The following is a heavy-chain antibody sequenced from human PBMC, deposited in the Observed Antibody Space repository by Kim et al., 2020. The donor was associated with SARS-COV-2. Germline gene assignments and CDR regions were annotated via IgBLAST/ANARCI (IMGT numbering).Heavy chain of an antibody. V-gene: IGHV3-23*01. Sequence: FYANSVKGRFSISRDNSKNTVYLQMNNLRVEDTAVYYRAKDIQFGVPGGDWGQGTLVTVSS. J-gene: IGHJ4*02. CDR3: AKDIQFGVPGGD. D-gene: IGHD3-10*02.